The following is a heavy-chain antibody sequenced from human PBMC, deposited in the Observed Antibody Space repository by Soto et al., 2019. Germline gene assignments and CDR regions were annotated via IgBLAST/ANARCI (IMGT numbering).Heavy chain of an antibody. CDR2: IKSKTDGGTT. V-gene: IGHV3-15*01. CDR3: TPDGPGYCSSTSCYGLDY. CDR1: GFTFSNAW. Sequence: GGCLRLSXAASGFTFSNAWMSWVRQAPGKGLEWVGRIKSKTDGGTTDYAAPVKGRFTISRDDSKNTLYLQMNSLKTEDTAVYYCTPDGPGYCSSTSCYGLDYWGQGTLVTVSS. J-gene: IGHJ4*02. D-gene: IGHD2-2*01.